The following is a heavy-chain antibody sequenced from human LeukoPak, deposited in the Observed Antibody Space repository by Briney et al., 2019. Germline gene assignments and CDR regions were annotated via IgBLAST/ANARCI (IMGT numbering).Heavy chain of an antibody. CDR1: GYTFTSYY. J-gene: IGHJ4*02. Sequence: GASVKVSCKASGYTFTSYYMHWVRQAPGQGLEWMGIINPSGGSTSYAQKFQGRVTMTRDTSTSTVYMELSSLRSEDTAVYCCARFGGKPGYYYDSSGYDYWGQGTLVTVSS. V-gene: IGHV1-46*01. CDR3: ARFGGKPGYYYDSSGYDY. D-gene: IGHD3-22*01. CDR2: INPSGGST.